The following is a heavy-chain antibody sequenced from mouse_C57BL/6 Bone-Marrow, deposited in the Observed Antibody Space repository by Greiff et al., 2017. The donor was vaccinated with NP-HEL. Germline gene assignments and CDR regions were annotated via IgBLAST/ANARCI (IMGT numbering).Heavy chain of an antibody. Sequence: QVQLQQSGAELVRPGTSVKVSCKASGYAFTNYLIEWVKQRPGQGLEWIGVINPGSGGTNYNEKFKGKATLTADKSSSTAYMQLSSLTSEDSAVYFCARAAWFFDYWGQGTTLTVSS. CDR2: INPGSGGT. V-gene: IGHV1-54*01. CDR1: GYAFTNYL. CDR3: ARAAWFFDY. D-gene: IGHD2-2*01. J-gene: IGHJ2*01.